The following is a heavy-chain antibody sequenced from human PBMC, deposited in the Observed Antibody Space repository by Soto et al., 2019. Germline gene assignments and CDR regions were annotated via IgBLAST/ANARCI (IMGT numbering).Heavy chain of an antibody. J-gene: IGHJ6*02. V-gene: IGHV5-51*01. CDR1: GYSFTSYW. D-gene: IGHD6-13*01. Sequence: GEALRISCKVSGYSFTSYWVGWLRQMHWKCLEWMGIIYPGDSDTRYSPSFQGQVTISADKSISTAYLQWSSLEASDTAMYYCAGYFFSSSWSRHPYYSGMDVWGQGTTVTVSS. CDR3: AGYFFSSSWSRHPYYSGMDV. CDR2: IYPGDSDT.